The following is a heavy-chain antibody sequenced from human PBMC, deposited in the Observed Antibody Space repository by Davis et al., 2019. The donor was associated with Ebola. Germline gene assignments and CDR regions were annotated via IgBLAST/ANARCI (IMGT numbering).Heavy chain of an antibody. D-gene: IGHD3-22*01. CDR2: INHSGST. J-gene: IGHJ5*02. V-gene: IGHV4-34*01. Sequence: SETLSLTCAVYGGSFSGYYWSWIRQPPGKGLEWIGEINHSGSTNYNPSLKSRVTISVDTSKNQFSLKLSSVTAADTAVYYCARGHFYDSRGYFSWGQGTPVTVSS. CDR3: ARGHFYDSRGYFS. CDR1: GGSFSGYY.